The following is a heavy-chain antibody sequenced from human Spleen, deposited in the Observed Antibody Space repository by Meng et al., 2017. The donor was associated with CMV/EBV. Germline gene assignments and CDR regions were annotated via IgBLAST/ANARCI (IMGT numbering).Heavy chain of an antibody. CDR3: VRAKGLGELSSPFAN. CDR1: GGSISSSSYY. CDR2: IYYSGST. V-gene: IGHV4-39*07. J-gene: IGHJ4*02. Sequence: SETLSLTCTVSGGSISSSSYYWGWIRQPPGKGLEWIGSIYYSGSTYYNPSLKSRVTISVDTSKNQFSLKLRAVTAADTAFYYCVRAKGLGELSSPFANWGQGTLVTVS. D-gene: IGHD3-16*02.